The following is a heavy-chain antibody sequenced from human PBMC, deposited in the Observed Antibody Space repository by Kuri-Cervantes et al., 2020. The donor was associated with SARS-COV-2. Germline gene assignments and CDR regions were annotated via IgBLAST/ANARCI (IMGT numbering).Heavy chain of an antibody. J-gene: IGHJ6*02. Sequence: LSLTCAASGFTVSSNYMSWVRQAPGKGLEWVSVIYSGGSTYYADSVKGRFTISRDNSKNTLYLQMNSLRAEDTAVYYCAREGNYGYYYYGMDVWGQGTTVTVSS. V-gene: IGHV3-53*01. CDR3: AREGNYGYYYYGMDV. CDR1: GFTVSSNY. D-gene: IGHD4-11*01. CDR2: IYSGGST.